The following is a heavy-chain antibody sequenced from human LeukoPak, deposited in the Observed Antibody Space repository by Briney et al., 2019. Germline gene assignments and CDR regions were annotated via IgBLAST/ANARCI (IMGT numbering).Heavy chain of an antibody. V-gene: IGHV4-39*01. J-gene: IGHJ6*02. CDR1: GGSISSSSYY. CDR3: ARMDSSSWYGDYYYGIDV. Sequence: SETLSLTCTVSGGSISSSSYYWGWIRQPPGKGLEWIGSIYYSGSTYYNPSLKSRVTISVDTSKNQFSLKLSSVTAADTAVYYCARMDSSSWYGDYYYGIDVWGQGTTVTVSS. CDR2: IYYSGST. D-gene: IGHD6-13*01.